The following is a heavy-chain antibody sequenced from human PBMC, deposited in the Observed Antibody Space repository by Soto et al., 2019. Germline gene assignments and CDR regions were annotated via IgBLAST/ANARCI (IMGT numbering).Heavy chain of an antibody. Sequence: QVQLVQSGAEVKKPGSSVKVSCKASGGTFSSYAISWVRQAPGQGLEWMGGSIPIFGTANYAQKFQGRVTITADESTSTAYMELSSLRSEDTAVYYCAEGVGSGWYQPYYYYGMDVWGQGTTVTVSS. CDR1: GGTFSSYA. D-gene: IGHD6-19*01. CDR3: AEGVGSGWYQPYYYYGMDV. J-gene: IGHJ6*02. V-gene: IGHV1-69*01. CDR2: SIPIFGTA.